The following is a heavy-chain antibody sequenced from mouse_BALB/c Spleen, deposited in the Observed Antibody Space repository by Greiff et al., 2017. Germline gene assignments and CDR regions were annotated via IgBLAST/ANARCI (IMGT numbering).Heavy chain of an antibody. CDR3: ARGGPIYYDYDDAMDY. D-gene: IGHD2-4*01. CDR2: ISSGGST. Sequence: EVKVEESGGGLVKPGGSLKLSCAASGFTFSSYAMSWVRQTPEKRLEWVASISSGGSTYYPDSVKGRFTISRDNARNILYLQMSSLRSEDTAMYYCARGGPIYYDYDDAMDYWGQGTSVTVSS. CDR1: GFTFSSYA. J-gene: IGHJ4*01. V-gene: IGHV5-6-5*01.